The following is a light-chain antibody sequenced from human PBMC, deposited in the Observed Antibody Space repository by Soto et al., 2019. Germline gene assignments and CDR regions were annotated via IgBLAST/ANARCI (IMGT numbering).Light chain of an antibody. CDR3: MQGRESLT. CDR2: LGS. Sequence: DSWMTQSPASLAVSLGERATISCKSSQSFLYSSDNKNYIDWYLQKPGQSPQLLIYLGSHRASGVPDRFSGSGSGTNFTLKINRVEAEDVGIYYCMQGRESLTFGQGIRLEI. J-gene: IGKJ5*01. V-gene: IGKV4-1*01. CDR1: QSFLYSSDNKNY.